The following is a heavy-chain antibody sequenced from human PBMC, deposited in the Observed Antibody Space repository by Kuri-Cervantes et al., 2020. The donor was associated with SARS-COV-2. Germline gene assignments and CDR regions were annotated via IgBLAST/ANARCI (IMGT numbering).Heavy chain of an antibody. CDR2: ISGSGGST. CDR1: GFTFSSYA. Sequence: GGSLRLSCAASGFTFSSYAMSWVRQAPGKGLEWVSAISGSGGSTYYADSVKGRFTISRDNSKNTLYLQMNSLRAEDTAVYYCAKDLLEYYDFWSGYYTGEYGMDVWGQRTTVTVSS. V-gene: IGHV3-23*01. J-gene: IGHJ6*02. D-gene: IGHD3-3*01. CDR3: AKDLLEYYDFWSGYYTGEYGMDV.